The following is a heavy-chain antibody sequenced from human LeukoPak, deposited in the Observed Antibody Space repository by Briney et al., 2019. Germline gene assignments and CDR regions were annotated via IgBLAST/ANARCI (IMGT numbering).Heavy chain of an antibody. J-gene: IGHJ6*02. CDR1: VFTVSSSY. CDR3: ARNFYYYYNMDV. Sequence: GGSLRLSCAASVFTVSSSYMTWVRQAPGKGLEWVSLVYSAGTTYYADSVKGRFTISRDDSKNTLYLQMNSLRAEDTAVYYCARNFYYYYNMDVWGQGTTVTVSS. V-gene: IGHV3-66*01. D-gene: IGHD1-14*01. CDR2: VYSAGTT.